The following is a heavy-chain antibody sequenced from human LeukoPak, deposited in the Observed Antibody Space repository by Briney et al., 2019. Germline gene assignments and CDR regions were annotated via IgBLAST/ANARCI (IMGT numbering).Heavy chain of an antibody. J-gene: IGHJ4*02. CDR3: ARGPDYAKTGY. CDR1: GGSFSDYH. V-gene: IGHV4-34*01. D-gene: IGHD4-17*01. CDR2: INFGGST. Sequence: SETLSLTCAVYGGSFSDYHWHWIRQPPGKGLEWIGEINFGGSTYYNPSLKSRATVSLDMSKNQFSLNLRSVTAADTAVYYCARGPDYAKTGYWGQGTLVTVSS.